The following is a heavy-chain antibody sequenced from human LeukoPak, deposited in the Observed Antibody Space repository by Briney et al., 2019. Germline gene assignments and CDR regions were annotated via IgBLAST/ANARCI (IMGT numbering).Heavy chain of an antibody. J-gene: IGHJ4*02. D-gene: IGHD2-21*01. CDR2: IVSIFGTA. CDR1: GGTFISYA. CDR3: ARRGSGECGHY. Sequence: SVKVSCKASGGTFISYAISWVRQAPGQGLEWMGGIVSIFGTANYAQKFQGRVTLTADESTRTAYMELSSLRAQDTAVYFCARRGSGECGHYWGQGTLVSVSS. V-gene: IGHV1-69*13.